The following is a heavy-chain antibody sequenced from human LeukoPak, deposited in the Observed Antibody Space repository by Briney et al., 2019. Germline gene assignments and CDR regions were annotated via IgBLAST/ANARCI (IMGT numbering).Heavy chain of an antibody. J-gene: IGHJ4*02. CDR1: GFTFSSYS. V-gene: IGHV3-48*02. CDR2: IGSSSSTT. Sequence: VGSLRLSCADPGFTFSSYSMNWVRQAPGKGLEWVSYIGSSSSTTYYADSVKGRFTISRDNAKNSLYLQMNSLRDEDTAVYYCARDPFDYWGQGTLVTVSS. CDR3: ARDPFDY.